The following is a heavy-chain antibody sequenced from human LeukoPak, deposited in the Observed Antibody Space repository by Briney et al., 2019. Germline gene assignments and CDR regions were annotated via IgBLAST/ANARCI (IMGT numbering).Heavy chain of an antibody. CDR1: GFTFSDYY. D-gene: IGHD5/OR15-5a*01. CDR2: ISSSGSTI. CDR3: AREVASTYNWFDP. Sequence: PGGSLRLSCAASGFTFSDYYMSWIRQAPGKGLEWVSYISSSGSTIYYADSVKGRFTISRDNSKNTLYLQMNSLRAEDTAVYYCAREVASTYNWFDPWGQGTLVTVSS. J-gene: IGHJ5*02. V-gene: IGHV3-11*01.